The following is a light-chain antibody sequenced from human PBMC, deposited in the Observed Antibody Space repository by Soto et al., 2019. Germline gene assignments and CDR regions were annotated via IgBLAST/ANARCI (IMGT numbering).Light chain of an antibody. Sequence: DIQLTQSQSFLSASVGYRVTITCRASKDITSYLAWYQQKPGKAPKILIYAASTLQSGVPSRFSGSRSWTEFSLTINSLQPEDDATYYCLHPNVYPIFTFGPGTKVDIK. CDR2: AAS. CDR1: KDITSY. J-gene: IGKJ3*01. CDR3: LHPNVYPIFT. V-gene: IGKV1-9*01.